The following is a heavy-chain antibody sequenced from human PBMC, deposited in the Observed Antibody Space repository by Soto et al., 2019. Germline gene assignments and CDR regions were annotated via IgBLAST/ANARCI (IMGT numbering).Heavy chain of an antibody. V-gene: IGHV4-31*03. D-gene: IGHD2-21*02. J-gene: IGHJ3*02. Sequence: QVQLQESGPGLVKPSQTLSFTCTVSGGSISSGGYYWSWIRQHPGKSLEWIGYIYYRGSTYYNPSLNSRVTLSLDTSKNQFSLKLSSVTAADTAVYYCARGEVVTDLRIWGQGTMVTVSS. CDR2: IYYRGST. CDR1: GGSISSGGYY. CDR3: ARGEVVTDLRI.